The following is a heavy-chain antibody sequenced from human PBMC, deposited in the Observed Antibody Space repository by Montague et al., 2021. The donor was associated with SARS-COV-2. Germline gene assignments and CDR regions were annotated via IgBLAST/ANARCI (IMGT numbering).Heavy chain of an antibody. Sequence: SETLSLTCTVAGGSISSSSYDWGWIRQPPGKGLEWIGSIDYGGSTYYXXXVKSRVTISVDTSKNQFSLKLSSVTAADTAVYYCAREGGWLSRGSYYFDYWGQGTLVTVSS. CDR1: GGSISSSSYD. CDR2: IDYGGST. V-gene: IGHV4-39*07. J-gene: IGHJ4*02. D-gene: IGHD3-22*01. CDR3: AREGGWLSRGSYYFDY.